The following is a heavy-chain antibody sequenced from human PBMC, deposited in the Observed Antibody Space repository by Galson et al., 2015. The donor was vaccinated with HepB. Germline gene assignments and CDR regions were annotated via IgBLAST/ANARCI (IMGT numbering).Heavy chain of an antibody. CDR1: GYTFTNYN. Sequence: SVKVSCKASGYTFTNYNMHWVRQAPGQGLEWMGLINPSGGSTTYAQKFQGRVTMTRHTSTSTVYMELSSLTSEDTAVYYCARGGASYASVGWFDPWGQGTLVTVSS. J-gene: IGHJ5*02. CDR2: INPSGGST. D-gene: IGHD4/OR15-4a*01. CDR3: ARGGASYASVGWFDP. V-gene: IGHV1-46*01.